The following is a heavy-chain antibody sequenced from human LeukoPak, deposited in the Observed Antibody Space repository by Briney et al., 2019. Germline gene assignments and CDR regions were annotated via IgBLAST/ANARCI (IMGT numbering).Heavy chain of an antibody. J-gene: IGHJ4*02. Sequence: PSETLSLTCAVYVGSFSGYDWSWIRQPPWKGLEWIAEINHSGSTNYNPSLKSRVTISVDTSKNQFSLKLSSVTAADTAVYYCARGRNYYDSSGYSDYWGQGTLVTVSS. V-gene: IGHV4-34*01. CDR3: ARGRNYYDSSGYSDY. D-gene: IGHD3-22*01. CDR2: INHSGST. CDR1: VGSFSGYD.